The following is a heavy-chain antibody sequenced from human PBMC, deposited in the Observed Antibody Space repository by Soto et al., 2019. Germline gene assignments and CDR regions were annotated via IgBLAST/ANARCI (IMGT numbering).Heavy chain of an antibody. Sequence: SETLSLTCAVSGGSISSGGYSWSWIRQPPGKGLEWIGYIYHSGSTYYNPSLKSRVTISVDRSKNQFSLKLSSVTAADTAVYYCARAPYDSSVYYFSYYFDYWGQGTLVTVSS. CDR1: GGSISSGGYS. CDR3: ARAPYDSSVYYFSYYFDY. J-gene: IGHJ4*02. CDR2: IYHSGST. D-gene: IGHD3-22*01. V-gene: IGHV4-30-2*01.